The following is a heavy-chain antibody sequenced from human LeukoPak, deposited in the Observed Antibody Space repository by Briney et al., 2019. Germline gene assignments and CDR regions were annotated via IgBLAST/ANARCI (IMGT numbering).Heavy chain of an antibody. D-gene: IGHD3-16*01. CDR2: ISAYNGNT. J-gene: IGHJ4*02. Sequence: ASVKVSCKASGYTFTSYGISWVRQAPGQRLDWMGLISAYNGNTNYAQKLQDRLTLTTDTSTSTAYMELRSLRSDDTAVYYCAKDFLPNYDYAGGTFDSWGRGTLVTVSS. V-gene: IGHV1-18*01. CDR1: GYTFTSYG. CDR3: AKDFLPNYDYAGGTFDS.